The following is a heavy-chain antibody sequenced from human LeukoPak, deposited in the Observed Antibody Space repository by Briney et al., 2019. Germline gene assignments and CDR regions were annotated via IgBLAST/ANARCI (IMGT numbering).Heavy chain of an antibody. Sequence: SETLSLTCTVSGGSISSYYWSWIRQPPGKGLEWIAYFYYSQSINYNPSLKSRVTISVDTSKNSFSLKLTSLTAADTAVYFCAGHMADEYGDTSPYCMDVWGQGTTVTVSS. CDR3: AGHMADEYGDTSPYCMDV. CDR1: GGSISSYY. D-gene: IGHD4-17*01. V-gene: IGHV4-59*08. J-gene: IGHJ6*02. CDR2: FYYSQSI.